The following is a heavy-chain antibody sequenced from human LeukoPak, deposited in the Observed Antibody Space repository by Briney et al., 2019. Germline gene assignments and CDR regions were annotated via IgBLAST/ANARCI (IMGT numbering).Heavy chain of an antibody. CDR1: GGSISSKH. V-gene: IGHV4-59*08. J-gene: IGHJ4*02. CDR3: ARRGPSGRSLDY. D-gene: IGHD3-10*01. CDR2: INYSGST. Sequence: SETLSLTCIVSGGSISSKHWSWVRQSPGKGLEWIGYINYSGSTKSNPSLKSRVTILVDTSKNQFSLKLTSVTAADTAVYYCARRGPSGRSLDYWGQGTLVTVSS.